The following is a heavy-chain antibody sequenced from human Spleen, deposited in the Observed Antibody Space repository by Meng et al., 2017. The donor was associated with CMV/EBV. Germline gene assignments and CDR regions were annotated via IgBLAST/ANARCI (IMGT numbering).Heavy chain of an antibody. V-gene: IGHV3-30*04. Sequence: GGSLRLSCAASGFAFYNYAMHWVRQAPGKGLEWVAIISYDGSNEYADSVKGRFTISRDNAKNTLYLQMSSLRAEDTGVYYCAKDKDYYGMDVWGQGTTVTVSS. CDR1: GFAFYNYA. CDR3: AKDKDYYGMDV. CDR2: ISYDGSNE. J-gene: IGHJ6*02.